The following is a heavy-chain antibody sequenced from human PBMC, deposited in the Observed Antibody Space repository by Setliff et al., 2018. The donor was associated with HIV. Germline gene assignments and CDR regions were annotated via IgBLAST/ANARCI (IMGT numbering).Heavy chain of an antibody. V-gene: IGHV4-61*02. CDR2: IYTSGST. D-gene: IGHD6-19*01. Sequence: TLSLTCTVSGGSISNGSYYWSWIRQPAGKGLEWIGRIYTSGSTNYNPSLKSRVTISVDTSKNQFSLKLTSVTAADTAVYYCARDSFSGWHSGDAFDIWGQGTMVTVSS. CDR3: ARDSFSGWHSGDAFDI. J-gene: IGHJ3*02. CDR1: GGSISNGSYY.